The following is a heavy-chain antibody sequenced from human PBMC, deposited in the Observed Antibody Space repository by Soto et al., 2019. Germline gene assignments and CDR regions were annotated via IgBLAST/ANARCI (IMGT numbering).Heavy chain of an antibody. CDR1: GFTFSSYG. D-gene: IGHD3-16*01. CDR2: ISYDGSNK. CDR3: AKGYDYGWGSYHDY. V-gene: IGHV3-30*18. Sequence: QVQLVESGGGVVQPGRSLRLSCAASGFTFSSYGMHWVRQAPGKGLEWVAVISYDGSNKYYADSVKGRFTISRDNSKNTLYLQMNSLRAEDTTVYYCAKGYDYGWGSYHDYWGQGTLVTVSS. J-gene: IGHJ4*02.